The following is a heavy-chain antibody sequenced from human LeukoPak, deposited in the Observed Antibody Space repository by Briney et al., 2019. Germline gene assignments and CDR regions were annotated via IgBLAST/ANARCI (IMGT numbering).Heavy chain of an antibody. CDR2: IWYDGSNQ. J-gene: IGHJ4*02. Sequence: GRSLRLSCAASGFTFSSYGMHWVRQAPGKGLEWVAAIWYDGSNQYYTDSVKGRFTISRDNSKNTLFLQMNSLRAEDTAVYYCARSIVGAYSFDYWGRGTLVTVSS. CDR3: ARSIVGAYSFDY. CDR1: GFTFSSYG. V-gene: IGHV3-33*01. D-gene: IGHD1-26*01.